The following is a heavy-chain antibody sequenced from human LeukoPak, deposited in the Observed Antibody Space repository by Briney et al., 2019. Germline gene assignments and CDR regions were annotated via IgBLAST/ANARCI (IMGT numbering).Heavy chain of an antibody. Sequence: ASQTLSLTCTVSGASISSGDYYWSWLRQPPGKGLEWIGYIYNSGSTFYNPSLKSRLTISVDTSKKQFSLKRSSVAAADTAVYYCARAKGPGAHYNWFDPWGQGTLVTVSS. CDR1: GASISSGDYY. CDR3: ARAKGPGAHYNWFDP. CDR2: IYNSGST. D-gene: IGHD2-2*01. V-gene: IGHV4-30-4*01. J-gene: IGHJ5*02.